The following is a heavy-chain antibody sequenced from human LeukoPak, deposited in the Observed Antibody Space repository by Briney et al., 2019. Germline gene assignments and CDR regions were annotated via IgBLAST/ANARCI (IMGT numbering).Heavy chain of an antibody. V-gene: IGHV4-59*08. Sequence: SETLSLTCTVSGGSISSYYWSWIRQPAGKGLEWIGYIYYSGSTNYNPSLKSRVTISVDTSKNQFSLKLSSVTAADTAVYYCARRTHIAAAGHWYFDLWGRGTLVTVSS. CDR3: ARRTHIAAAGHWYFDL. CDR2: IYYSGST. CDR1: GGSISSYY. J-gene: IGHJ2*01. D-gene: IGHD6-13*01.